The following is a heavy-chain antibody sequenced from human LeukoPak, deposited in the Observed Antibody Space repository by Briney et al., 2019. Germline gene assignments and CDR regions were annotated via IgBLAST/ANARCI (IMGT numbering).Heavy chain of an antibody. CDR1: GYTFTAYY. J-gene: IGHJ5*02. CDR2: INPNTGDT. V-gene: IGHV1-2*02. CDR3: ARGSGNYWFDP. D-gene: IGHD1-26*01. Sequence: ASVKVSCKASGYTFTAYYIHWVRLAPGQGLEWVAWINPNTGDTNYEQTVQGRGLLAMDTAISTAYMELKSLRSDDTGVYYCARGSGNYWFDPWGQGTLVTVSS.